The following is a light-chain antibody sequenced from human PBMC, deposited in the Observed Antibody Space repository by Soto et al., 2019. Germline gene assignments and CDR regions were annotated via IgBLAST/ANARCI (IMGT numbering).Light chain of an antibody. V-gene: IGKV3-15*01. CDR2: AAS. CDR3: QETFTTPYT. CDR1: QSVRTN. Sequence: EVVVTQSPATLSVSLGGRATLSCRASQSVRTNLAWYQQKPGQAPRLLIYAASTRATGIPARFSGSGSGTEFTLTISSLQAGDFATYFCQETFTTPYTFGQGTKLEIK. J-gene: IGKJ2*01.